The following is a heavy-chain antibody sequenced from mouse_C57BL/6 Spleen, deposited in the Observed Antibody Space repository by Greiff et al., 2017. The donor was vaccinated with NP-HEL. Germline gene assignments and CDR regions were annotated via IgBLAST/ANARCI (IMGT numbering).Heavy chain of an antibody. V-gene: IGHV14-4*01. D-gene: IGHD1-1*01. J-gene: IGHJ1*03. Sequence: VQLKQSGAELVRPGASVKLSCTASGFNIKDDYMHWVKQRPEQGLEWIGWIDPENGDTEYASKFQGKATITADTSSNTAYLQLSSLTSEDTAVYYCTSPLYYGSSYGYFDVWGTGTTVTVSS. CDR3: TSPLYYGSSYGYFDV. CDR1: GFNIKDDY. CDR2: IDPENGDT.